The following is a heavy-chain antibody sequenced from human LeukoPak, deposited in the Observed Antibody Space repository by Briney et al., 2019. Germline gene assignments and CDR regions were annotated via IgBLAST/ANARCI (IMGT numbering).Heavy chain of an antibody. V-gene: IGHV3-11*04. Sequence: GGSLRLSCAASGFTFSDYYMSWIRQAPGKGLEWVSYISISGTTMYYADSVKGRFTISRDNAKNSLYLQMNSLRAEDTAVYYRARASRYYYMDVWGKGTTVTVSS. J-gene: IGHJ6*03. CDR3: ARASRYYYMDV. CDR1: GFTFSDYY. CDR2: ISISGTTM.